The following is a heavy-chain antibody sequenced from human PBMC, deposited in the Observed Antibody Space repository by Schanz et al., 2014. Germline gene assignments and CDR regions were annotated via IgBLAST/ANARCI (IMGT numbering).Heavy chain of an antibody. Sequence: EVQLLESGGGLVQPGGSLRLSCAASGFTFSSYAMSWVRQASGKGLEWVSAISGSGETTYYADSVKGRFTISRDNSKNALYLQMNSLRAEDTAVYYCARRITGTHHNPYYHGMDVWGQGTTVTVSS. CDR2: ISGSGETT. D-gene: IGHD1-20*01. V-gene: IGHV3-23*01. CDR3: ARRITGTHHNPYYHGMDV. CDR1: GFTFSSYA. J-gene: IGHJ6*02.